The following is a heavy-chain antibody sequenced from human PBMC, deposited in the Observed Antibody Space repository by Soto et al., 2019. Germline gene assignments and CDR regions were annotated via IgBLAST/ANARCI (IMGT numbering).Heavy chain of an antibody. Sequence: SETLSLTCTVSGGSISDSSYFWDWIRQPPGKGLEWIGNIYYSGSTYYNLSLKSRVTISVDTSKNQFSLKLSSVTAADTVFYYCARRGVSSYYSNYWGRGTLVTVSS. J-gene: IGHJ4*02. V-gene: IGHV4-39*01. D-gene: IGHD2-15*01. CDR2: IYYSGST. CDR1: GGSISDSSYF. CDR3: ARRGVSSYYSNY.